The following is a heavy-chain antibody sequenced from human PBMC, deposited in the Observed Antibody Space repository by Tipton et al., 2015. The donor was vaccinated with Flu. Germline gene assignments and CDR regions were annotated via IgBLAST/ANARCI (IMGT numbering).Heavy chain of an antibody. CDR3: ARDPSLGMPDYFDF. CDR2: IYNSEYT. D-gene: IGHD2-2*01. Sequence: TLSLTCTVSGGSISSYYWNWIRQPPGKGLEWIGYIYNSEYTKYNPSPKSRVTISVDTSKKQLSLQLRSVTAADTAVYYCARDPSLGMPDYFDFWGQGILVTASS. V-gene: IGHV4-59*12. CDR1: GGSISSYY. J-gene: IGHJ4*02.